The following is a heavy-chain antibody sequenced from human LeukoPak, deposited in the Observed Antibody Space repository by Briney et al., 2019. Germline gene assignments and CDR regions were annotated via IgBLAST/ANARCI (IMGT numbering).Heavy chain of an antibody. J-gene: IGHJ5*02. CDR3: ARHVVTRRPPAAIKRTWFDP. Sequence: SETLSLTCAVYGGSFSGYYWSWIRQPPGKGLEWIGEINHSGSTNYNPSLKSRVTISIHTSKNQFSLKLNSVTAADTAIYYCARHVVTRRPPAAIKRTWFDPWGQGTLVTVSS. V-gene: IGHV4-34*01. D-gene: IGHD1-1*01. CDR2: INHSGST. CDR1: GGSFSGYY.